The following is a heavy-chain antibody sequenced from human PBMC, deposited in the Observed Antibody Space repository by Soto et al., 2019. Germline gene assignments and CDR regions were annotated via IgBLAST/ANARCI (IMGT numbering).Heavy chain of an antibody. Sequence: EVQLVESGGGLVQPGGSLRLSCAASGFTFSSYWMSWVRQAPGKGLEWVANIKQDGSEKYYVDSVKGRFTISRDNAKNSLYLQMNRLRVEETAVYYCARDDIWDDFDIWGQGTMVTVSS. J-gene: IGHJ3*02. CDR1: GFTFSSYW. D-gene: IGHD2-21*01. CDR3: ARDDIWDDFDI. V-gene: IGHV3-7*01. CDR2: IKQDGSEK.